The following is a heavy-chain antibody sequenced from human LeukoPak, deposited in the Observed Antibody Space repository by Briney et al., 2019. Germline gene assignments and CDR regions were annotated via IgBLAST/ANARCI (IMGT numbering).Heavy chain of an antibody. D-gene: IGHD3-22*01. Sequence: GGSLRLSCAASGFAVSSNYMSRVRQAPGKGLEWVSVIYSGGGTYYANSVKGRFTISRDNSKNTLYLQMNSLRAEDTAVYYCARGGRYYESSGYYHDAFDIWGQGTMVTVSS. CDR2: IYSGGGT. CDR1: GFAVSSNY. V-gene: IGHV3-53*01. CDR3: ARGGRYYESSGYYHDAFDI. J-gene: IGHJ3*02.